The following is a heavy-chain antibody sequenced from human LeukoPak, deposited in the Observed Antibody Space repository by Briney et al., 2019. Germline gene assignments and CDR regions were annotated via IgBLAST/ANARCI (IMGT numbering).Heavy chain of an antibody. J-gene: IGHJ4*02. CDR3: ARVGGTYYDILTGYPYFDY. D-gene: IGHD3-9*01. V-gene: IGHV6-1*01. CDR2: TYYRSKWYN. CDR1: GDSVSSNSAA. Sequence: SQTLSLTCAISGDSVSSNSAAWNWIRQSPSRGLEWLGRTYYRSKWYNDYAVSVKSRITINPDTSKNQFSLQLNSVTPEDTAVYYCARVGGTYYDILTGYPYFDYWGQGTLATVSS.